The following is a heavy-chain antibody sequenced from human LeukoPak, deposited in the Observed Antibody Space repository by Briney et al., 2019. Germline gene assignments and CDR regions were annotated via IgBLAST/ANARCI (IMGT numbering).Heavy chain of an antibody. V-gene: IGHV4-59*08. Sequence: PSETLSLTCTVSGGSISSYYWSWIRQPPGKGLEWIGYIYYTGITNYNPSLRSRVTILVDTSKNQFTLNLSSVTAADTALYYCARRDSSGYYGHWGQGTLVTVSS. J-gene: IGHJ4*02. CDR2: IYYTGIT. CDR3: ARRDSSGYYGH. D-gene: IGHD3-22*01. CDR1: GGSISSYY.